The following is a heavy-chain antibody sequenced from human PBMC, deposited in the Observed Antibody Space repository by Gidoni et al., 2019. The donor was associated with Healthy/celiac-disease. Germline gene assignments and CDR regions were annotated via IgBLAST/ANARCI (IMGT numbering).Heavy chain of an antibody. D-gene: IGHD7-27*01. J-gene: IGHJ5*02. CDR3: ARDGELGIRAGWFDP. CDR2: IIPIFGTA. CDR1: GSRFSSYA. Sequence: QVQLVQSGAEVKKPGSSVTVSCNASGSRFSSYAISWVRQAPGQGLEWMGGIIPIFGTANYAQKFQGRVTITADKSTSTAYMELSSLRSEDTAVYYCARDGELGIRAGWFDPWGQGTLVTVSS. V-gene: IGHV1-69*06.